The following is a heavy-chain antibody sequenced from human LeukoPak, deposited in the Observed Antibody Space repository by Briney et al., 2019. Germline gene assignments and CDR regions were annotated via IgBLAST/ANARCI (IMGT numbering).Heavy chain of an antibody. D-gene: IGHD3-10*01. V-gene: IGHV4-59*01. CDR2: ICYSGST. CDR3: ARTNYYGSGSYYFDY. Sequence: SETLSLTCTVSGDSTSNYYWGWIRQPPGKGLEWMGYICYSGSTNYNPSLKSRVTMSLDTSKNQFSLKLSSVTAADTAVYYCARTNYYGSGSYYFDYWGQGTLVTVST. J-gene: IGHJ4*02. CDR1: GDSTSNYY.